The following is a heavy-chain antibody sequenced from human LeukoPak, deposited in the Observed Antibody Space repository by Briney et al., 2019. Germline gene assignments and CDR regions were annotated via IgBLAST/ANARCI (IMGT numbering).Heavy chain of an antibody. CDR2: ISGSGGST. V-gene: IGHV3-23*01. J-gene: IGHJ4*02. CDR1: GFRFSSYA. CDR3: AKDFMAAAGGRVRDY. D-gene: IGHD6-13*01. Sequence: GGSLRLACAASGFRFSSYAMSWVRQAPGKGLEWVSAISGSGGSTYYADSVKGRFTISRDNSKNTLYLQMNSLRAEDTAVYYCAKDFMAAAGGRVRDYWGQGTLVTVSS.